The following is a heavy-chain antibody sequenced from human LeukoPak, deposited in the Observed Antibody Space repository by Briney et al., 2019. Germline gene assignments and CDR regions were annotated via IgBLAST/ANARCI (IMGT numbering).Heavy chain of an antibody. CDR3: ARVYGQYQLTIWCDAFDI. D-gene: IGHD2-2*01. Sequence: SETLSLTCAVYGGSFSGYYWSWIRQPPGKGLEWIGEINHSGSTNYNPSLTSRVAISVETSKNQISLKLSSVTAADTAVSYSARVYGQYQLTIWCDAFDIWGQGTMVTVSS. CDR2: INHSGST. V-gene: IGHV4-34*01. CDR1: GGSFSGYY. J-gene: IGHJ3*02.